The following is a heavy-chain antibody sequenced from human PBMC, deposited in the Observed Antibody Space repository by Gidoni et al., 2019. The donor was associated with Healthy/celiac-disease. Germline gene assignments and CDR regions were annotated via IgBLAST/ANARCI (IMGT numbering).Heavy chain of an antibody. V-gene: IGHV1-24*01. CDR2: VDPEDGET. Sequence: QVQLVQSGAEVKKPGASVKVSCKVPGYTLTELSMHGVRQAPGKGLAWMGGVDPEDGETIYAQKFQGRVTMTEDTSTDTAYMELSSLRSEDTAVYYCATVSDGSGSYYPDYWGQGTLVTVSS. CDR1: GYTLTELS. D-gene: IGHD3-10*01. J-gene: IGHJ4*02. CDR3: ATVSDGSGSYYPDY.